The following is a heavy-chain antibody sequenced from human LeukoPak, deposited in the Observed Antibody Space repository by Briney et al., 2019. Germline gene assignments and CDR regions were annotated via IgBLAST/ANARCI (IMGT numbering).Heavy chain of an antibody. CDR1: GGSVSSGSYY. D-gene: IGHD3-10*01. V-gene: IGHV4-61*01. Sequence: SETLSLTCTVSGGSVSSGSYYWSWIRQPPGKGLEWIGYIYYSGSTNYNPSLKSRVTISVDTSKNQFSLKLSSVTAADTAVYYCARVPTVRGVILFDPWGQGTLVTVSS. J-gene: IGHJ5*02. CDR3: ARVPTVRGVILFDP. CDR2: IYYSGST.